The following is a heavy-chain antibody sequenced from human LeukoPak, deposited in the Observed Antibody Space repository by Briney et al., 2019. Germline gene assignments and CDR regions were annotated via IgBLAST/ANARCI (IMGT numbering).Heavy chain of an antibody. D-gene: IGHD4-17*01. Sequence: SETLSLTCAVYGVSFSGYYWSWIRQPPGKGLEWIGEINHSGSTSYNPSLKSRVTISVDTSKNQFSLKLSSVTAADTAVYYCARSGGDYGFDYRGQGTLVTVSS. CDR3: ARSGGDYGFDY. CDR1: GVSFSGYY. CDR2: INHSGST. V-gene: IGHV4-34*01. J-gene: IGHJ4*02.